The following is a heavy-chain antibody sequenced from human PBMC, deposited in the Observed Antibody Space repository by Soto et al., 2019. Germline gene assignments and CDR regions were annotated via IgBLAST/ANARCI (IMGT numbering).Heavy chain of an antibody. CDR1: GLTVSRKG. J-gene: IGHJ6*02. Sequence: GSLRNSWTDTGLTVSRKGMSLFRQAPGKGLEWVSVIYSGGSTYYADSVKGRFTISRDNSKNTLYLQMNSLRAEDTAVYYCARSIAARVYYYYYGMDVWGQGT. D-gene: IGHD6-6*01. V-gene: IGHV3-66*01. CDR2: IYSGGST. CDR3: ARSIAARVYYYYYGMDV.